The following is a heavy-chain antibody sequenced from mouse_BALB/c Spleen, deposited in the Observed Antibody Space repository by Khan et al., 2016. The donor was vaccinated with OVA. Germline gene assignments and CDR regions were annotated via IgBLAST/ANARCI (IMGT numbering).Heavy chain of an antibody. D-gene: IGHD2-13*01. J-gene: IGHJ3*01. V-gene: IGHV1S136*01. Sequence: EVQLQESGPELVEPGASVKMSCKASGYTFTNYVIHWVKQKPGQGLEWIGYINPDNAGTRYNEKFKGKATLTSDISSPSAYMELTSLTSEDSSVYYGAREASSCDFSCHYWGQGTLVTVSA. CDR1: GYTFTNYV. CDR3: AREASSCDFSCHY. CDR2: INPDNAGT.